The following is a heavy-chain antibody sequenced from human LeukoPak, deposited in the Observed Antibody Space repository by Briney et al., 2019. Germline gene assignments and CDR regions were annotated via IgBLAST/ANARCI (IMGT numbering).Heavy chain of an antibody. J-gene: IGHJ3*02. CDR2: INVDDST. CDR1: GFTFSNYL. Sequence: GGSLILSCAASGFTFSNYLMHWFRQAPWNGLVWVARINVDDSTAYADSVRGRFTISSDYAKNTMYLQMNSLRAEDTAVYFCGRGGDGIDNRGQGTTVIVSS. CDR3: GRGGDGIDN. V-gene: IGHV3-74*01.